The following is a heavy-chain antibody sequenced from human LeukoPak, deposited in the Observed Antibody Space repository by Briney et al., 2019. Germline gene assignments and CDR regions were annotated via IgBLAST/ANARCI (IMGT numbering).Heavy chain of an antibody. Sequence: GGSLRLSCEASVLTVSTNYMTWVRQAPGKGLEWVSIIYGGGGTYYADSMKGRFTISRDNSKNTLYLQMNSLRAEDTAVYYCARVSNWALGIWGQGTMVTVSS. CDR3: ARVSNWALGI. J-gene: IGHJ3*02. CDR1: VLTVSTNY. CDR2: IYGGGGT. D-gene: IGHD4-11*01. V-gene: IGHV3-53*01.